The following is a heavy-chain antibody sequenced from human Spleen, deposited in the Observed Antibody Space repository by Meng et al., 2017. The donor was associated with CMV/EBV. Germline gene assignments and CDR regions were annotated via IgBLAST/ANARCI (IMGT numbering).Heavy chain of an antibody. D-gene: IGHD3-16*01. CDR2: IWYDGSKR. Sequence: GESLKISCAASGFTFSSYGMHWVRQAPGKGLEWVAVIWYDGSKRVYADSVKGRFIISRDNFKNILYLEMNSLRAEDTAVYYCAGKGGDFNWGQGTLVTVSS. CDR1: GFTFSSYG. CDR3: AGKGGDFN. J-gene: IGHJ4*02. V-gene: IGHV3-33*01.